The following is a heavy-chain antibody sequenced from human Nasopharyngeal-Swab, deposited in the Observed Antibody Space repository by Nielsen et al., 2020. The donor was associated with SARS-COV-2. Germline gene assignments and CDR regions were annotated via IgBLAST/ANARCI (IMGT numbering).Heavy chain of an antibody. D-gene: IGHD2-2*01. CDR1: GFTFSDYY. V-gene: IGHV3-11*04. J-gene: IGHJ6*02. Sequence: GGSLRLSCAASGFTFSDYYMSWIRQAPGKGLEWVSYISSSGSTIYYADSVKGRFTISRDNAKSSLYLQMNSLRAEDTAVYYCARGASRYQLLSPYGMDVWGQGTTVTVSS. CDR2: ISSSGSTI. CDR3: ARGASRYQLLSPYGMDV.